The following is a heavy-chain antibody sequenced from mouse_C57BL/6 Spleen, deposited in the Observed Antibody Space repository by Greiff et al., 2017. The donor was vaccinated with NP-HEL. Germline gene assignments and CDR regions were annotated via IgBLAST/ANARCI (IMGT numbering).Heavy chain of an antibody. J-gene: IGHJ1*03. CDR2: ISSGGSYT. Sequence: EVKLVESGGDLVKPGGSLKLSCAASGFTFSSYGMSWVRQTPDKRLEWVATISSGGSYTYYPDSVKGRFTISRDNAKNTLYLQMSSLKSEDTAMYYCARQRDYYGSSYRYFDVWGTGTTVTVSS. CDR1: GFTFSSYG. D-gene: IGHD1-1*01. CDR3: ARQRDYYGSSYRYFDV. V-gene: IGHV5-6*01.